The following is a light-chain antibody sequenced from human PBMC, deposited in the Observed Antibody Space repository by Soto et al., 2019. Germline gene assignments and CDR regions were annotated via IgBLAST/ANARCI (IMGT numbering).Light chain of an antibody. J-gene: IGKJ2*01. V-gene: IGKV3-20*01. CDR1: QSVSSNY. CDR3: QLYGSSPPRYT. CDR2: AAS. Sequence: EIVMTQSPAALSVSPGERVTLSCRASQSVSSNYLAWYQQNRGQAPRLLIYAASARATGIPDRFSGSGSGTDFTLTISRLEPEDFAVYFCQLYGSSPPRYTFAQGQRWIS.